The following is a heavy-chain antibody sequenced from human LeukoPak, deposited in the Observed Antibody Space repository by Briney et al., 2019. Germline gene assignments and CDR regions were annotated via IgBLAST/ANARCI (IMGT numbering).Heavy chain of an antibody. D-gene: IGHD3-3*01. CDR1: GYTFTGYY. J-gene: IGHJ3*02. V-gene: IGHV1-2*02. Sequence: ASVKVSCKASGYTFTGYYMHWVRQAHGQGLEWMGWINPNSGGTNYAQKFQGRVTMTSDTSISTAYMELSRLRSDDTAVYYCAVPYYDFTDAFDIWGQGTMVTVSS. CDR3: AVPYYDFTDAFDI. CDR2: INPNSGGT.